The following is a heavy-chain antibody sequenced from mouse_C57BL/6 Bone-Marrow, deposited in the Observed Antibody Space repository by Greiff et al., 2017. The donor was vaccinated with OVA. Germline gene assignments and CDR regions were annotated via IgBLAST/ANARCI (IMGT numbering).Heavy chain of an antibody. V-gene: IGHV1-59*01. CDR2: IDPSDSYT. CDR3: ASYGNHVYWYCDV. J-gene: IGHJ1*03. D-gene: IGHD2-1*01. Sequence: QVQLQQPGAELVRPGTSVKLSCKASGYTFTSYWMHWVKQRPGQGLEWIGVIDPSDSYTNYNQKFKGKATLTVDTSSSTAYMQLSSLTSEDSAVYYCASYGNHVYWYCDVWGTGTTVTVSS. CDR1: GYTFTSYW.